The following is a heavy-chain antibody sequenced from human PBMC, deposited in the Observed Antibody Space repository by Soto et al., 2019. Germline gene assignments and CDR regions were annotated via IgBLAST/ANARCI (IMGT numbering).Heavy chain of an antibody. CDR1: GGSISSTNW. Sequence: SETLSLTCAVSGGSISSTNWWSWVRQPPGKGLEWIGSIYYSGSTYYNPSLQSRVAISVDTSKNQFSLKLKSVTAADTAIYYCARRTVNIRTFYSGLKTHCFDYWGQGAPVTVSS. CDR2: IYYSGST. CDR3: ARRTVNIRTFYSGLKTHCFDY. J-gene: IGHJ4*02. D-gene: IGHD6-19*01. V-gene: IGHV4-39*01.